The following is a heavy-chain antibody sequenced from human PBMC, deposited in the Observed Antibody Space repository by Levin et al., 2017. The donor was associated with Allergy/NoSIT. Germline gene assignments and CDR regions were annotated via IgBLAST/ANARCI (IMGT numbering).Heavy chain of an antibody. D-gene: IGHD3-10*01. CDR2: ISWNSGSI. J-gene: IGHJ3*02. CDR3: ARDNIGLPDAFDI. V-gene: IGHV3-9*01. CDR1: GFTFDDYA. Sequence: QTGESLKISCAASGFTFDDYAMHWVRQAPGKGLEWVSGISWNSGSIGYADSVKGRFTISRDNAKNSLYLQMNSLRTEDTALYYCARDNIGLPDAFDIWGQGTMVIVSS.